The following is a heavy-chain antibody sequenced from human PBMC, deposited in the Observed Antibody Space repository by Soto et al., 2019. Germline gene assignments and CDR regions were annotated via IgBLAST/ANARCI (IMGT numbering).Heavy chain of an antibody. D-gene: IGHD6-13*01. V-gene: IGHV4-34*01. CDR2: INHSGST. Sequence: QVQLQQWGAGLLKPSETLSLTCAVYGGSFSGYYWSWIRQPPGKGLEWIGEINHSGSTNYNPLLNSRVTISVDTSKNQFYLKLSSVTAADTAVYYCARVGAAAAGPYYYYYGMDVWGQGTTVTVSS. J-gene: IGHJ6*02. CDR1: GGSFSGYY. CDR3: ARVGAAAAGPYYYYYGMDV.